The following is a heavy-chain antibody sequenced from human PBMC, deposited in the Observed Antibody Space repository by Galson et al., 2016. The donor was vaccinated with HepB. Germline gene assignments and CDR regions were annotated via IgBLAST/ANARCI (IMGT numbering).Heavy chain of an antibody. J-gene: IGHJ4*02. CDR2: ISGYNGNR. V-gene: IGHV1-18*04. CDR1: GYTFSTHG. Sequence: SVKVSCKASGYTFSTHGISWVRQAPGQGLEWMGWISGYNGNRNYAQKFQGRVTMTTDTSTSTAYMDLRSLRSDDTAVYYCAGGRLWFGEYWGQGTLVTVSS. CDR3: AGGRLWFGEY. D-gene: IGHD3-10*01.